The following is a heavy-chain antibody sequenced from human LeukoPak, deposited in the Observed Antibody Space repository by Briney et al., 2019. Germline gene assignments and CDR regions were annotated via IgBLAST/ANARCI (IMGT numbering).Heavy chain of an antibody. CDR1: GYTFSDYY. J-gene: IGHJ4*02. Sequence: GASVKVSCTASGYTFSDYYMQWVRQAPGQGLEWMGWINPNSGGTNYAQKFQGRVTMTRDTSISTAYMELSRLTSDDTAVYYCARDRTSSSHFDYWGQGTLVTVSS. CDR2: INPNSGGT. CDR3: ARDRTSSSHFDY. D-gene: IGHD6-6*01. V-gene: IGHV1-2*02.